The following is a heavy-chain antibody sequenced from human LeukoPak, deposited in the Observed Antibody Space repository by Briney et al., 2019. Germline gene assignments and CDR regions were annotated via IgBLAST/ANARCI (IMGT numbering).Heavy chain of an antibody. CDR2: IYTSGST. J-gene: IGHJ5*02. CDR3: ARDGPLVS. CDR1: GVSISSYY. Sequence: SETLCLTCTASGVSISSYYWSWIRQPAGKGLEWIGRIYTSGSTNYNPSLKSRVTMSVDMSKNQFSLKLRSVTAAERAVYYGARDGPLVSWGQGTLVTVSS. D-gene: IGHD2-8*01. V-gene: IGHV4-4*07.